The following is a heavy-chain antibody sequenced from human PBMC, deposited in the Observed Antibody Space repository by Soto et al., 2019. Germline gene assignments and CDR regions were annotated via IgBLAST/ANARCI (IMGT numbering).Heavy chain of an antibody. D-gene: IGHD1-26*01. CDR2: INHSGNT. J-gene: IGHJ6*01. CDR1: GKSLSVYY. CDR3: ARHHVRGRTIAGAAEF. V-gene: IGHV4-34*01. Sequence: AEALSVTCAFYGKSLSVYYWSWIRQPPGKALEWIGEINHSGNTTYNPSLKSRVTISVDTSKNQLFLNLSSATAADTAMYFCARHHVRGRTIAGAAEFWGQGTMVTGSS.